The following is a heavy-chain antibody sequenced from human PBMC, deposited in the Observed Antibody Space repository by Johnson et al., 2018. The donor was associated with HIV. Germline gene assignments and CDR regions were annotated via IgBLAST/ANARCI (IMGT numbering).Heavy chain of an antibody. CDR2: INQDGSQK. D-gene: IGHD6-13*01. CDR1: GFTFSSYW. Sequence: EVQLVESGGGLVKPGGSLRLSCAASGFTFSSYWMSWVRQAPGKGLEWVANINQDGSQKHDVDSVKGRFTISRDNAKRSLLLQMNSLRAEDTAVYYCAIDGPWAAEPAGLGAFDIWGQGTMVTVSS. V-gene: IGHV3-7*01. J-gene: IGHJ3*02. CDR3: AIDGPWAAEPAGLGAFDI.